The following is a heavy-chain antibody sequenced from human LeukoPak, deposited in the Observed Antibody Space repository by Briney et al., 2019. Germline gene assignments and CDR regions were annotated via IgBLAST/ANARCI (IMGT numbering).Heavy chain of an antibody. V-gene: IGHV4-39*01. D-gene: IGHD3-10*01. J-gene: IGHJ6*03. CDR2: IYYSGST. CDR3: ARQALVQPYYYYYYVDV. CDR1: GGSISSSSYY. Sequence: SETLSLTCTVSGGSISSSSYYWGWIRQPPGKGLEWIGSIYYSGSTYYNPSLKSRVTISVDTSKNQFSLKLSSVTAADTAVYYCARQALVQPYYYYYYVDVWGKGTTLTVSS.